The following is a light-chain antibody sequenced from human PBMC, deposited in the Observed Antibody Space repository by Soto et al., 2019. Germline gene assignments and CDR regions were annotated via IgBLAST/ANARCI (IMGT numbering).Light chain of an antibody. CDR1: RSNIGSNA. CDR2: SHN. Sequence: QSVLAQSPSASGTPGQRVTISCSGSRSNIGSNAVNWYQHLPGTAPKLLVYSHNQRHSGVPDRFSGSQSGTSASLAISGLQSEDEADYYCATWDGSLNGYVFGPGTKLTVL. J-gene: IGLJ1*01. CDR3: ATWDGSLNGYV. V-gene: IGLV1-44*01.